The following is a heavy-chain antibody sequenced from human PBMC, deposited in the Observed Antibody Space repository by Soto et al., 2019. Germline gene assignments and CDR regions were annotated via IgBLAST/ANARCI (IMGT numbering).Heavy chain of an antibody. CDR2: IYHSGST. V-gene: IGHV4-4*02. D-gene: IGHD3-22*01. CDR1: GGSISSSNW. J-gene: IGHJ4*02. CDR3: ARLYDSSGYSWGYSFDY. Sequence: QVQLQESGPGLVKPSGTLSLTCAVSGGSISSSNWWSWVRQPPGKGLEWIGGIYHSGSTNYNPSLKSRVTISVDKSTNPFSPKLSSVPAADTAVYYCARLYDSSGYSWGYSFDYWGQGTLVTVSS.